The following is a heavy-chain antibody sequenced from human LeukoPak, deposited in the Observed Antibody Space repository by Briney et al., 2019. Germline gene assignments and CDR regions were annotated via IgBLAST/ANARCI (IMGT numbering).Heavy chain of an antibody. V-gene: IGHV3-30*04. CDR1: GFTFSSYA. Sequence: PGRSLRLSCAASGFTFSSYAMHWVRQAPGKGLEWVAVISYDGSNKYYADSVKGRFTISRDNSKNTLYLQMNSLRAEDTAVYYCAKEFIVVVVADKWGQGTLVTVSS. J-gene: IGHJ4*02. CDR3: AKEFIVVVVADK. D-gene: IGHD2-15*01. CDR2: ISYDGSNK.